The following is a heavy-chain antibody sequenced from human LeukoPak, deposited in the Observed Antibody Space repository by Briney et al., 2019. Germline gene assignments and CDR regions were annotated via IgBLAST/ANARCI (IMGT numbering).Heavy chain of an antibody. CDR1: GFKFSNDW. CDR3: ARDPDVVRGVHFDY. CDR2: INQHGSEQ. Sequence: GGSLRLSCAASGFKFSNDWMNWVRQAPGKGLEWVANINQHGSEQYYADSVRGRFTIFRDNSRNSLYLQMNSLRGEDTAVYYCARDPDVVRGVHFDYWGQGALVTVSS. D-gene: IGHD3-10*01. V-gene: IGHV3-7*03. J-gene: IGHJ4*02.